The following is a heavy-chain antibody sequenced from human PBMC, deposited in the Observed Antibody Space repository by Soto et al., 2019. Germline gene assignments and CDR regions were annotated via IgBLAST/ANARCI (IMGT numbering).Heavy chain of an antibody. Sequence: QVQLQESGPGLVKPSETLSLTCTVSGGSISSYYWSWIRQPPGKGLEWIGYIYYSGSTNYNPSLKSRVTISVDTSKNQFSLKLSSVTAADTAVYYCARGYYYDSSGYAHDAFDIWGQGTMVTVSS. J-gene: IGHJ3*02. V-gene: IGHV4-59*08. CDR2: IYYSGST. CDR1: GGSISSYY. D-gene: IGHD3-22*01. CDR3: ARGYYYDSSGYAHDAFDI.